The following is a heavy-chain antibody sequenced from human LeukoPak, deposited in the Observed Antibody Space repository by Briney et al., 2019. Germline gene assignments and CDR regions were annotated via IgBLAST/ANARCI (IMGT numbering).Heavy chain of an antibody. J-gene: IGHJ5*02. D-gene: IGHD2-2*02. Sequence: GSSVKVSCKASGGTFSSYAISWVRQAPGQGLEWMGGIIPIFGTANYAQKFQGRVTITADESTSTAYMELSSLRSEDTAVYYCARDGCSSTSCYTGSPTNWFDPWGQGTLVTVSS. CDR2: IIPIFGTA. CDR1: GGTFSSYA. V-gene: IGHV1-69*01. CDR3: ARDGCSSTSCYTGSPTNWFDP.